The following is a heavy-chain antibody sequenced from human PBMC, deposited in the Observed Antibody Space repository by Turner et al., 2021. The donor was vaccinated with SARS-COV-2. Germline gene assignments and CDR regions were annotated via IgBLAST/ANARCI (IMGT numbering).Heavy chain of an antibody. Sequence: QLQLQESGPGLVKPSEMLSLTCTVSGGSITSSSYSWGWIRQPPGKGLEWIGSIYYSGSTYYNPSLKSRVTISVDTSKNQFSLKLSSVTAADTAVYYCARQSPYYYDSSDYYSGAFDIWGQGTMVTVSS. J-gene: IGHJ3*02. V-gene: IGHV4-39*01. D-gene: IGHD3-22*01. CDR2: IYYSGST. CDR3: ARQSPYYYDSSDYYSGAFDI. CDR1: GGSITSSSYS.